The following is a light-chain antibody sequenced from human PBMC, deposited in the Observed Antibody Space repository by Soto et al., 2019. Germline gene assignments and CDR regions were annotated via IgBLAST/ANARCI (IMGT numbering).Light chain of an antibody. V-gene: IGKV3-20*01. J-gene: IGKJ1*01. CDR3: QQYGSSGR. Sequence: EIVLTQSPGTLSLSPGERATLSCRASQSVSNNYLAWYQQKPGQAPRLLIYGAANRATGIPDRFSGSGSGTDVPLTISRLEYEDFAVYYCQQYGSSGRFGQGTKVDIK. CDR1: QSVSNNY. CDR2: GAA.